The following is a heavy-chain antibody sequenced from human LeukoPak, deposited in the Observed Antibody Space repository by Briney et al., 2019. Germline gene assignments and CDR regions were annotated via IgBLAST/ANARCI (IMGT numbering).Heavy chain of an antibody. D-gene: IGHD6-13*01. CDR3: VRVVTTGSGWYHFDT. J-gene: IGHJ4*02. CDR2: ISGSGGST. Sequence: GGSLRLSCAASGFTFSSYAMSWVRQAPGKGLEWVSAISGSGGSTYYADSVKGRFTISRDNSKNTLYLQMNSLRAEDTAVYFCVRVVTTGSGWYHFDTWGLGTLVTVSS. CDR1: GFTFSSYA. V-gene: IGHV3-23*01.